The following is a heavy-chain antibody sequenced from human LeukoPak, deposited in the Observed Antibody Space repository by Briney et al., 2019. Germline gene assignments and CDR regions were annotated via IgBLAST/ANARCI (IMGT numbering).Heavy chain of an antibody. CDR3: ARTPTPYCGGDCYDFDY. D-gene: IGHD2-21*02. J-gene: IGHJ4*02. Sequence: GGSLRLSCAASGFTFSSYSMNWVRQAPGKGLEWVSSISSSSSYIYYADSVKGRFTISRDNAKNSLYLQMNSLRAEDTAVYYCARTPTPYCGGDCYDFDYWGQGTLVTVSS. V-gene: IGHV3-21*01. CDR2: ISSSSSYI. CDR1: GFTFSSYS.